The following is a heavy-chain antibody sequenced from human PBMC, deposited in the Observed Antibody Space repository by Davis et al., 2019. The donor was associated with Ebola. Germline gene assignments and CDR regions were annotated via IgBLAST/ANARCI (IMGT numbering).Heavy chain of an antibody. Sequence: GGSLRLSCEASGFTFSTYGMNWVRQAPGKGLEWVAVISYDGSNKYYADSVKGRFTISRDNSKNTLYLQMNSLRDEDTAVYYCASIAARRWDYYYYGMDVWGQGTTVTVSS. CDR3: ASIAARRWDYYYYGMDV. J-gene: IGHJ6*02. V-gene: IGHV3-30*03. CDR1: GFTFSTYG. CDR2: ISYDGSNK. D-gene: IGHD6-6*01.